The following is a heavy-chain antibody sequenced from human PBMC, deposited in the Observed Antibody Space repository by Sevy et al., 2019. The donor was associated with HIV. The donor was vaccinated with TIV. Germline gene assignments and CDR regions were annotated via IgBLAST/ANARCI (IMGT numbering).Heavy chain of an antibody. V-gene: IGHV3-23*01. CDR2: ISGSGGST. D-gene: IGHD2-8*01. J-gene: IGHJ4*02. CDR1: GFTFSSYA. CDR3: AKGGMLSVPYFDY. Sequence: GGSLRLSCAASGFTFSSYAMSWVRQAPGKGLEWVSAISGSGGSTYYSDSVKGRFSISRDNSKNTLYLQMNSLRAEDTAVYYCAKGGMLSVPYFDYWGQGTLVTVSS.